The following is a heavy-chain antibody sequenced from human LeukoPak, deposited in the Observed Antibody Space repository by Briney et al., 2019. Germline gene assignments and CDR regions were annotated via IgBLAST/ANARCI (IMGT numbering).Heavy chain of an antibody. D-gene: IGHD3-3*01. CDR3: AKDQVLRFLEWGQRNDAFDI. CDR1: GFTFSSYA. CDR2: ISGSGGST. V-gene: IGHV3-23*01. J-gene: IGHJ3*02. Sequence: PGGSLRLSCAASGFTFSSYAMSWVRQAPGKGLEWVSAISGSGGSTYYADSVKGRFTISRDNSKNTLYLQMNSLRAEDTAVYYCAKDQVLRFLEWGQRNDAFDIWGQGTMVTVSS.